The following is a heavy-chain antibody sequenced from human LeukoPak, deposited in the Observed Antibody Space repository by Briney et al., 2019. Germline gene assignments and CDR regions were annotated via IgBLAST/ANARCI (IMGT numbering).Heavy chain of an antibody. Sequence: SETLSLTCAAYGGSFSGFYWTWIRQPPGKGLEWIGEINQSGITNYNPSLKSRITISADTSKKQFSLKVNSATAADTAMYYCARGGTFGEPFSRSWGQGTLVTVSS. CDR2: INQSGIT. CDR3: ARGGTFGEPFSRS. D-gene: IGHD3-10*01. J-gene: IGHJ4*02. CDR1: GGSFSGFY. V-gene: IGHV4-34*01.